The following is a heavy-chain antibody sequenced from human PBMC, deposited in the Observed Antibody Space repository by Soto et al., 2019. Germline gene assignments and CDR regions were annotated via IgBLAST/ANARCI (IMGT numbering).Heavy chain of an antibody. Sequence: PSETLSLTCAVYGGSFSGYYWSWIRQPPGKGLEWIGEINHSGSTNYNPSLKSRVTISVDTSKNQFSLKLSSVTAADTAVYYCARGRDSSSHYYYYYMDVWGKGTTVTVSS. J-gene: IGHJ6*03. CDR3: ARGRDSSSHYYYYYMDV. CDR2: INHSGST. D-gene: IGHD6-6*01. CDR1: GGSFSGYY. V-gene: IGHV4-34*01.